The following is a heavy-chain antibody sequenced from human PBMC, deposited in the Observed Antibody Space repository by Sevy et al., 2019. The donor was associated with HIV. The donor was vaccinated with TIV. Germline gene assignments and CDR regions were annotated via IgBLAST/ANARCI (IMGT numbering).Heavy chain of an antibody. CDR1: GFTFSSYA. J-gene: IGHJ4*02. V-gene: IGHV3-23*01. CDR3: AKLDYGGNSDI. D-gene: IGHD4-17*01. Sequence: GGSLRLSCAASGFTFSSYAMNWVRQAPGKGLEWVSSITTSNSMSYYAESVRGRFTISRDNSKNTMYLQMNSLRVEDTAVYYRAKLDYGGNSDIWGQGTLVTVSS. CDR2: ITTSNSMS.